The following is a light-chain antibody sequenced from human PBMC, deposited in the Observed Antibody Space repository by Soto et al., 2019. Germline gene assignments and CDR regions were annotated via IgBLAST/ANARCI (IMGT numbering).Light chain of an antibody. V-gene: IGLV2-14*01. CDR3: SSYTNINTRACV. Sequence: QLVLTQPASVSGSPGQSITISCTGTSSDVGGYNYVSWYQQHPGKAPKLLISDVSNRPSGVSNRFSGSKSGNTASLTISGLQAEDEAEYYCSSYTNINTRACVFGTGTKLTVL. CDR2: DVS. J-gene: IGLJ1*01. CDR1: SSDVGGYNY.